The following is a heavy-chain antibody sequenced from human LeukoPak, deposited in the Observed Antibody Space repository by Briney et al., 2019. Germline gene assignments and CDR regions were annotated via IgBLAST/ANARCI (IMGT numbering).Heavy chain of an antibody. V-gene: IGHV4-34*01. D-gene: IGHD3-22*01. J-gene: IGHJ4*02. CDR3: ARGPPRDYDSSGFYYNY. CDR2: INHSGFT. CDR1: GGSFSGYY. Sequence: SETLSLTCAIYGGSFSGYYWSWIRQPPGKGLEWIGEINHSGFTNYNPSLKSRVTISEDPSKNQFSLKLSSVTAADTAVYYCARGPPRDYDSSGFYYNYWGQGTLVTVSS.